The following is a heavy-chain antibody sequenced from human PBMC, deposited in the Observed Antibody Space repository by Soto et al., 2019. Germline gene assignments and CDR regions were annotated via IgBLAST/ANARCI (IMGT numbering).Heavy chain of an antibody. J-gene: IGHJ5*02. CDR3: ARAIVGPTTTGWLDP. CDR2: INAHSGGT. Sequence: ASVKVSCKASGFSSTGYYIHWLRQAPGQGLEWMGWINAHSGGTEYAQKFQGRVTLTRDTSISTAYMTLSSLRSDDTAIYYCARAIVGPTTTGWLDPWGQGTLVTVSS. V-gene: IGHV1-2*02. D-gene: IGHD1-26*01. CDR1: GFSSTGYY.